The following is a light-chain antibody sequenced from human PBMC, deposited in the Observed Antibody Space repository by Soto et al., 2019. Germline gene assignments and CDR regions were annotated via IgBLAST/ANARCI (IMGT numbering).Light chain of an antibody. CDR1: DIGSKS. V-gene: IGLV3-21*02. Sequence: SYELTQPPSVSVAPGQTARITCGGSDIGSKSVHWYQQKPGQAPVLVVYDDSDQPSGIPERFSGSNSGNTATLTISRVEAGDEADYYCQVWDSSTDHHYVFGPGTKVTVL. J-gene: IGLJ1*01. CDR3: QVWDSSTDHHYV. CDR2: DDS.